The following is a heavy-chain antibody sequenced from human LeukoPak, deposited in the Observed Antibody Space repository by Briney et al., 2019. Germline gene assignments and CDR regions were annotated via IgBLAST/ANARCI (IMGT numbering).Heavy chain of an antibody. CDR1: GYTFTGYY. Sequence: ASVKVSCKASGYTFTGYYMHWVRQAPGQGLEWMGWINPNSGGTNYAQKFQGRVTMTRDTSISTAYMELSRLRSDDTAVYYCARDEMATISPCFDYWGQGTLVTVSS. CDR3: ARDEMATISPCFDY. D-gene: IGHD5-24*01. J-gene: IGHJ4*02. CDR2: INPNSGGT. V-gene: IGHV1-2*02.